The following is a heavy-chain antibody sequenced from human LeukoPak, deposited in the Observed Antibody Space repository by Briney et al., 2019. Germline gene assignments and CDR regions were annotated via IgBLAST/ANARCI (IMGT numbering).Heavy chain of an antibody. V-gene: IGHV3-30-3*01. J-gene: IGHJ6*02. CDR1: GFTFSSYA. Sequence: GGSLRLSCAASGFTFSSYAMHWVRQAPGKGLEWVAVISYDGSNKYYADSVKGRFTISRDNSKNTLYLQMNSLRAEDTAVYYCAREIDIVVVVAAFGSMDVWGQGTTVTVS. CDR2: ISYDGSNK. D-gene: IGHD2-15*01. CDR3: AREIDIVVVVAAFGSMDV.